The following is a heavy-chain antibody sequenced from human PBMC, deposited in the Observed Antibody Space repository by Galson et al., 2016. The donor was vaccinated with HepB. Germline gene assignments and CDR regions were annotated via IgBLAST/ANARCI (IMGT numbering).Heavy chain of an antibody. V-gene: IGHV3-21*01. J-gene: IGHJ6*02. D-gene: IGHD3-10*01. CDR2: ITDSGSNI. CDR3: AYNQNYGAGVYWFYGMDV. CDR1: GFTVSSTY. Sequence: SLRLSCAASGFTVSSTYMNRVRQAPGKGLEWVASITDSGSNIYYADSMKGRFTISRDNAKTSLYLKMNSLRADDTAVYYCAYNQNYGAGVYWFYGMDVWGQGTTVTVAS.